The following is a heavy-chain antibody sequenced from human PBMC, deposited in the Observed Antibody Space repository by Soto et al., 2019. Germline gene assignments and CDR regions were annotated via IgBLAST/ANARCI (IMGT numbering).Heavy chain of an antibody. D-gene: IGHD4-17*01. V-gene: IGHV3-11*01. CDR2: ISSSGSTI. CDR3: ARGLSAATVVTCYFDY. CDR1: GFTFSDYY. Sequence: GGSLRLSCAASGFTFSDYYMSWIRQAPGKGLEWVSYISSSGSTIYYADSVKGRFTISRDNAKNSLYLQMNSLRAEDTAVYYCARGLSAATVVTCYFDYWGQGTLVTSPQ. J-gene: IGHJ4*02.